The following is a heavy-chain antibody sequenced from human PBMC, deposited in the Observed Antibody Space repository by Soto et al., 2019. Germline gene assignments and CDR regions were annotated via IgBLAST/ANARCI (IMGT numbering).Heavy chain of an antibody. CDR2: TYYRSKWYN. V-gene: IGHV6-1*01. D-gene: IGHD6-19*01. Sequence: SHTLSLTCAISGDSVSSNSAAWNWIRQSPSRGLEWLGRTYYRSKWYNDYAVSVKSRITINPDTSKNQFSLQLNSVTPEDTAVYYCARARTVAGGNNWFDPWGQGTLVTVSS. J-gene: IGHJ5*02. CDR3: ARARTVAGGNNWFDP. CDR1: GDSVSSNSAA.